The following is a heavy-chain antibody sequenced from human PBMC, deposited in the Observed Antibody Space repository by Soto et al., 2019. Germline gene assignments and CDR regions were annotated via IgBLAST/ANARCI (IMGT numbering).Heavy chain of an antibody. CDR1: GGSISSYY. V-gene: IGHV4-59*01. D-gene: IGHD4-4*01. CDR3: ARFLYSNHVLGWFDP. CDR2: IYYSGST. Sequence: SGTLSLTCTVSGGSISSYYWSWIRQPPGEGLEGIGYIYYSGSTNYNPSLKSRVTISVDTSKNQFSLKLSSVTAADTAVYYCARFLYSNHVLGWFDPWGQGTLVTVSS. J-gene: IGHJ5*02.